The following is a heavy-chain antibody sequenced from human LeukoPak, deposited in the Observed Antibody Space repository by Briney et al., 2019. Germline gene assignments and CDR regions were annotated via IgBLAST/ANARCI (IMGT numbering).Heavy chain of an antibody. Sequence: PGGSLRLSCAASGFTFSDYYMSWIRQAPGKGLECVSYISSSSSYTNYADSVKGRFTISRDNAKNSLYLQMNSLRAEDTAVYYCARDYYGSGSYRRNWYFDLWGRGTLVTVSS. CDR2: ISSSSSYT. J-gene: IGHJ2*01. CDR3: ARDYYGSGSYRRNWYFDL. D-gene: IGHD3-10*01. V-gene: IGHV3-11*06. CDR1: GFTFSDYY.